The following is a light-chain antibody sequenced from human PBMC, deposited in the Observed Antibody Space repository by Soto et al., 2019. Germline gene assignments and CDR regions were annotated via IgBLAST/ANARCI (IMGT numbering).Light chain of an antibody. CDR2: DVS. CDR1: SSDVGGYNY. Sequence: QSVLTQPASVSGSPGQSIAISCTGTSSDVGGYNYVSWYQQHPGKTPNLMIYDVSNRPSGVSNRFSGSKSGNTASLTISGLQAEDEPDYYCSSYTSSSTWVFGGGTKLTVL. J-gene: IGLJ3*02. V-gene: IGLV2-14*01. CDR3: SSYTSSSTWV.